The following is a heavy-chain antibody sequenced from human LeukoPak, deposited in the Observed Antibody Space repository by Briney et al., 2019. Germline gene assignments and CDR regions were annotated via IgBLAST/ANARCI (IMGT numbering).Heavy chain of an antibody. J-gene: IGHJ4*02. CDR3: ARRTDFWSGFVH. Sequence: SETLSLTCTVSGGSISSYYWSWIRQPPGKGLEWIGYIYYSGNTNYNPSLKSRVTISLDTSRNQFSLKLSSVTAADTAVYYCARRTDFWSGFVHWGQGILVTVSS. CDR1: GGSISSYY. D-gene: IGHD3-3*01. CDR2: IYYSGNT. V-gene: IGHV4-59*08.